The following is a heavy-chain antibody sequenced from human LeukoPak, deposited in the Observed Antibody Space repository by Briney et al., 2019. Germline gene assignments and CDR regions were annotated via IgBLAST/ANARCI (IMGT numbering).Heavy chain of an antibody. D-gene: IGHD3-16*01. CDR1: GGSFSGYY. J-gene: IGHJ4*02. Sequence: SETLSLTCAVYGGSFSGYYWGWIRQPPGRGLEWIGSFYYVGSTYYNPSLQSRVTLSLDAPKNRFSLKLSSVTAADTAVYYCARHADDYTNPLDYWGQGTLVTVSS. CDR3: ARHADDYTNPLDY. CDR2: FYYVGST. V-gene: IGHV4-39*01.